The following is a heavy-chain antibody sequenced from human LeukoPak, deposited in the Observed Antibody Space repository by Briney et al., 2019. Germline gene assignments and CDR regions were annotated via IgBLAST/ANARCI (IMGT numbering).Heavy chain of an antibody. V-gene: IGHV3-9*01. Sequence: GGSLRLSCAASGFTFDDYAMHWVRHAPGKGLEWVSGISWNSGSIGYADSVKGRFTISRDNAKNSLYLQMNSLRAEDTALYYCAKDISEWLRLQFDYWGQGTLVTVSS. CDR1: GFTFDDYA. J-gene: IGHJ4*02. CDR2: ISWNSGSI. CDR3: AKDISEWLRLQFDY. D-gene: IGHD5-12*01.